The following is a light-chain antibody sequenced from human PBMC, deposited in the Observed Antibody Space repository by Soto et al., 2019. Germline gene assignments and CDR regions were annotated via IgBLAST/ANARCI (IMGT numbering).Light chain of an antibody. CDR3: QSYDSSLSGVV. CDR2: GNS. J-gene: IGLJ2*01. Sequence: QSVLTQPPSVSGAPGPRVTISCTGSSSNIGAGYDVHWYQQLPGTAPKLLIYGNSNRHSGVPDRFSGSKSGTSASLAITGLQAEDEADDYCQSYDSSLSGVVFGGGTKLTVL. CDR1: SSNIGAGYD. V-gene: IGLV1-40*01.